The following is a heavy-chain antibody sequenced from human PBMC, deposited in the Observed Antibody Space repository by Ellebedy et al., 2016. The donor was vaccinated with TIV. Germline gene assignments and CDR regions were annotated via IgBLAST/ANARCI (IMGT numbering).Heavy chain of an antibody. CDR1: GFTFTSYS. Sequence: PGGSLRLSCAASGFTFTSYSMNWVRQAPGKGLEWVSSISSTGYYIYYEDSLKGRFTISRDDARNSLYLQMNSLRAEDTAVYYCARSGELDSWGQGTLVTVSS. V-gene: IGHV3-21*01. CDR3: ARSGELDS. J-gene: IGHJ4*02. D-gene: IGHD1-26*01. CDR2: ISSTGYYI.